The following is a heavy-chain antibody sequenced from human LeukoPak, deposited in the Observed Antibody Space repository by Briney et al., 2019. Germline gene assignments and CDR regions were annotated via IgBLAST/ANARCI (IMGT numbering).Heavy chain of an antibody. CDR3: AREDRYTSGSFDY. D-gene: IGHD6-19*01. Sequence: GGSLRLSCAASGFTFSSYAMSWVRQAPGRGLEWVSGIYSGDSTYYADSVKGRFTISRDNSKNTLYLQMNSLTAEDTAVYYCAREDRYTSGSFDYWGQGTLVTVSS. CDR1: GFTFSSYA. J-gene: IGHJ4*02. CDR2: IYSGDST. V-gene: IGHV3-66*02.